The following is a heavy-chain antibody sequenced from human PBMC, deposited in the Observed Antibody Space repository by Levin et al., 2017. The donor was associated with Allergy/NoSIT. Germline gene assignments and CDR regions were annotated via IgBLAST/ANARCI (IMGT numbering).Heavy chain of an antibody. D-gene: IGHD7-27*01. CDR1: GFTFMSYW. V-gene: IGHV3-7*01. Sequence: LAGGSLRLSCAASGFTFMSYWMSWVRQAPGKGLEWVASIKKDASEQKYVDSVKGRFTVSRDNAQNSLYLQMNSLRAEDTAVYYCAKLIGDYTVYDYWGQGTLVTVSS. CDR2: IKKDASEQ. J-gene: IGHJ4*02. CDR3: AKLIGDYTVYDY.